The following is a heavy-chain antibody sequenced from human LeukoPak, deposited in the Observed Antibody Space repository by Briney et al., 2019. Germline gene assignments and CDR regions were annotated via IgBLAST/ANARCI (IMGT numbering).Heavy chain of an antibody. Sequence: SQTLSLTCTVSGGSISSGGYYWSWIRQHPGKGLEWIRYIYYSGSTYYNPSLKSRVTISVDTSKNQFSLKLSSVTAADTAVYYCARATVTMLDYWGQGTLVTVSS. CDR2: IYYSGST. V-gene: IGHV4-31*03. D-gene: IGHD4-11*01. CDR1: GGSISSGGYY. J-gene: IGHJ4*02. CDR3: ARATVTMLDY.